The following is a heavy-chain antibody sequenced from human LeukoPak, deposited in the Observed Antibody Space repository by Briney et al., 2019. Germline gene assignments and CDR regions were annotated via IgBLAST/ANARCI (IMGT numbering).Heavy chain of an antibody. J-gene: IGHJ4*02. Sequence: SETLSLTCTVSGGSISSYYWGWIRQPPGKGLEYIGSVYYTGSIHYNPSLTSRVTISADTSKNQFSLKLSSVTAADTAVYYCARLSYGELDYWGQGTLVTVSS. CDR2: VYYTGSI. V-gene: IGHV4-39*01. CDR3: ARLSYGELDY. CDR1: GGSISSYY. D-gene: IGHD3-10*01.